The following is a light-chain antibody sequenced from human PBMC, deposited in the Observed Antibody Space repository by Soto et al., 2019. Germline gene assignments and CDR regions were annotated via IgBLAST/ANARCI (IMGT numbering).Light chain of an antibody. Sequence: DIVMTQSPDSLAVSLGERATINCKSSQSLLYSSNNKNYLAWYQQKPGQPPKLLIYWASTRESGVPDRFSGSGSGTDFNLTISRLQAEDVAVYYCQQCYSTSYTFGQGTKLEIK. V-gene: IGKV4-1*01. CDR1: QSLLYSSNNKNY. J-gene: IGKJ2*01. CDR3: QQCYSTSYT. CDR2: WAS.